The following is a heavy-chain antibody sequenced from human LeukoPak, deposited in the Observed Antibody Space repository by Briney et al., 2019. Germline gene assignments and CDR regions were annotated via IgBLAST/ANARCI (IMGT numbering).Heavy chain of an antibody. CDR1: GGTFSSYA. J-gene: IGHJ3*02. Sequence: SVKVSCKASGGTFSSYAISWVRQAPGHGLEWMGRITPILGIANYAQKFQGRVTITADKSTSTAYMELSSLRSEDTAVYYCARGGAWLQAGGAFDIWGQGTMVTVSS. CDR3: ARGGAWLQAGGAFDI. V-gene: IGHV1-69*04. CDR2: ITPILGIA. D-gene: IGHD5-24*01.